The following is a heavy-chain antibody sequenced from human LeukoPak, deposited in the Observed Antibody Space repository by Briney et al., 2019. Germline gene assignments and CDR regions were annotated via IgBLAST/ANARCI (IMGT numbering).Heavy chain of an antibody. D-gene: IGHD1-14*01. CDR3: ARDDRNGLDP. CDR1: GFTFSNYE. CDR2: ISYDGTNK. V-gene: IGHV3-30-3*01. Sequence: GGSLRLSCAASGFTFSNYEMNWVRQAPGKGLEWVAVISYDGTNKFYADSVKGRFTISRDDSKNTLYLQMNSLRDEDTAVYYCARDDRNGLDPWGQGTLVSVSS. J-gene: IGHJ5*02.